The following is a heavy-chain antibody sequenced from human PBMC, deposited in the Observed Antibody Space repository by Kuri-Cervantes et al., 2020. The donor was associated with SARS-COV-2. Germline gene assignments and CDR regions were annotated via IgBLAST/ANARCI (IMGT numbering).Heavy chain of an antibody. J-gene: IGHJ4*02. CDR1: GFTFTSHA. Sequence: GGSLRLSCAVSGFTFTSHAMHWVRQAPGKGLEWVALISYDGRNKFYADSVKGRFTISRDNSKNTLYLQMNSLRAEDTAVYYCAKDQHGIVVVVAAIDYWGQGTLVTVSS. CDR3: AKDQHGIVVVVAAIDY. CDR2: ISYDGRNK. D-gene: IGHD2-15*01. V-gene: IGHV3-30*18.